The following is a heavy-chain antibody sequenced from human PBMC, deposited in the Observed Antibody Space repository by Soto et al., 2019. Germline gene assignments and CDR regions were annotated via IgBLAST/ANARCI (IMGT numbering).Heavy chain of an antibody. CDR2: VYHTGRT. Sequence: PSETLSLTCTVSGVPVSSYYWTWIRQPPGKGLEYLGFVYHTGRTNYSPSLRSRVTLSLDTSSNQFSLKMTSVTTADTAIYYCARGRGGTPLRFDPWGQGTPVTVS. CDR3: ARGRGGTPLRFDP. J-gene: IGHJ5*02. D-gene: IGHD3-10*01. V-gene: IGHV4-59*02. CDR1: GVPVSSYY.